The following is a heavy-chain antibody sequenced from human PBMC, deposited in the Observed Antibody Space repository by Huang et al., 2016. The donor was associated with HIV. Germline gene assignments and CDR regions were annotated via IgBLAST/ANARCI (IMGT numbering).Heavy chain of an antibody. V-gene: IGHV1-18*01. D-gene: IGHD4-4*01. J-gene: IGHJ4*02. CDR3: STDSSQSLGLEY. Sequence: QGQMVQSGPEVKKPGASVKVACKASGYSFIGTAIRWVRQAPGQGLEWVGWITPFNGETHYVQKFKGRVTLTADTSARTAYLDLRSLRSDDTAFYFCSTDSSQSLGLEYWGQGTLVTVSS. CDR2: ITPFNGET. CDR1: GYSFIGTA.